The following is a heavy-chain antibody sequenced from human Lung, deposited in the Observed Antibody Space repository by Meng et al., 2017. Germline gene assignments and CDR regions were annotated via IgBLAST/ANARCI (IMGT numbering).Heavy chain of an antibody. CDR2: ISPYNGYT. CDR1: GYTFTTYG. CDR3: AILSHCTGGTCYPYDY. V-gene: IGHV1-18*01. D-gene: IGHD2-15*01. J-gene: IGHJ4*02. Sequence: QVTLMQSGAEVKKPGASVKVSCKASGYTFTTYGISWVRQAPGQGLEWTGWISPYNGYTSSIQKFQGRVTMTTDTSTSTAYMELMSLGSDDTAVYYCAILSHCTGGTCYPYDYWGQGTLVTVSS.